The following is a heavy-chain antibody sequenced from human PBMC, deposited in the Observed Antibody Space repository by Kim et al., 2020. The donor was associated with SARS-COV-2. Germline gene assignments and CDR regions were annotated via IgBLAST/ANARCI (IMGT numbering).Heavy chain of an antibody. CDR3: TRRRNGMDV. D-gene: IGHD6-25*01. CDR1: GFTLSTYG. CDR2: FTTTGNT. V-gene: IGHV3-23*01. J-gene: IGHJ6*02. Sequence: GGSLRLSCAASGFTLSTYGMSWVRQAPGKGLEWVSTFTTTGNTYYSDSVKDRFTISRDNSKNTLYLQMNGLRAEDTAVYYCTRRRNGMDVWGQGTTVTVSS.